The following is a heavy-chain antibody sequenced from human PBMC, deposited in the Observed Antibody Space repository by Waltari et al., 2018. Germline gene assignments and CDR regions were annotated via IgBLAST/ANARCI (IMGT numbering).Heavy chain of an antibody. CDR3: ARAGDEGVVVAGGYAFDI. CDR2: INAGNGNT. CDR1: GYTFTSYA. V-gene: IGHV1-3*01. Sequence: QVQLVQSGAEVKKPGASVKVSCKASGYTFTSYAMHWVRQAHGQRLEWMGWINAGNGNTKYSQKFQGRVTITRDTSASTAYMELSSLRSEDTAVYYCARAGDEGVVVAGGYAFDIWGQGTMVTVSS. J-gene: IGHJ3*02. D-gene: IGHD2-15*01.